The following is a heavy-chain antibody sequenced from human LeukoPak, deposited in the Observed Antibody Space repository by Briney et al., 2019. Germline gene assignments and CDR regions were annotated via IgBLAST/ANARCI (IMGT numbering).Heavy chain of an antibody. CDR2: ISGDGGST. CDR1: GFTFRSYA. CDR3: AKDGTAMASDAFDN. D-gene: IGHD5-18*01. Sequence: GGSLRLSCAASGFTFRSYAMSWVRQAPGKGLEWVSLISGDGGSTYYADSVKGRFTISRGNSKNSLYLQMNSLRTEDTALYYCAKDGTAMASDAFDNWGQGTMVTVSS. V-gene: IGHV3-43*02. J-gene: IGHJ3*02.